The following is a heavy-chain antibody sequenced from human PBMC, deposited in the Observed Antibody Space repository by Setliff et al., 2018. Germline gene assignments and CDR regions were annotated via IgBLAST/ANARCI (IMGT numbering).Heavy chain of an antibody. V-gene: IGHV4-39*01. CDR2: IYYSGST. CDR1: GGSISSGNYY. D-gene: IGHD3-10*01. CDR3: ARHKSNGSGSYPSLYMDV. J-gene: IGHJ6*03. Sequence: PSETLSLTCRVSGGSISSGNYYWGSIRQPPGKGLEWVATIYYSGSTYSNPSLKSRLIISVDAPDNQFSVKLSSVTAADTAVCYCARHKSNGSGSYPSLYMDVWGKGIMVTVSS.